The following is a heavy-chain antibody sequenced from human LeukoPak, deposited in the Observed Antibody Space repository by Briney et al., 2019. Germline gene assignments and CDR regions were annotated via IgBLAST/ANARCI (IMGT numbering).Heavy chain of an antibody. Sequence: PGASLRLSCAASGFTFSNYAMSWVRQAPGKGLEWVSAIVGSGGSTYYADSVKGRFSISRDNSKNTLLLQMNSLRVEDTALYYCSKWGDYDVLTGYYDSDFWGQGTLVTVSS. CDR2: IVGSGGST. V-gene: IGHV3-23*01. D-gene: IGHD3-9*01. CDR3: SKWGDYDVLTGYYDSDF. J-gene: IGHJ4*02. CDR1: GFTFSNYA.